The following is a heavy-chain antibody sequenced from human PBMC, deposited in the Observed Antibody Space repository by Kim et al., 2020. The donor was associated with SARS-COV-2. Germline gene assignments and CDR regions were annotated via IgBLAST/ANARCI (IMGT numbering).Heavy chain of an antibody. Sequence: GGSLRLSCAASGFTFSSYGMHWVRQAPGKGLEWVAVISYDGSNKYYADSVKGRFTISRDNSKNTLYLQMNSLRAEDTAVYYCAKGVRSSAHWGQGTLVTVSS. J-gene: IGHJ4*02. D-gene: IGHD3-10*01. CDR1: GFTFSSYG. V-gene: IGHV3-30*18. CDR2: ISYDGSNK. CDR3: AKGVRSSAH.